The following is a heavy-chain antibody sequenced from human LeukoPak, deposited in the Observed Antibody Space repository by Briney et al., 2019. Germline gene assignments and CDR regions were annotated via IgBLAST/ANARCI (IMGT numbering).Heavy chain of an antibody. D-gene: IGHD7-27*01. V-gene: IGHV4-39*01. Sequence: SQTLSLTCTVSGGSISSSSYYWGWIRQPPGKGLEWIGSIYYSGSTYYNPSLKSRVTISVDTSKNQFSLKLSSVTTADTAVYYCATWGLRYDAFDIWGQGTMVTVSS. J-gene: IGHJ3*02. CDR2: IYYSGST. CDR1: GGSISSSSYY. CDR3: ATWGLRYDAFDI.